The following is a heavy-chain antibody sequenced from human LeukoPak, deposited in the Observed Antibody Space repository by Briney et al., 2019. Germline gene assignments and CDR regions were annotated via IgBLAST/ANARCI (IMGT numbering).Heavy chain of an antibody. V-gene: IGHV1-69*04. Sequence: GASVKVSCKASGGTFSSYAISWVRQAPGQGLEWMGRIIPILGIANYAQKFQGRVTITADKSTSTAYMELSSLRSDDTAVYYCARVRYYYDSSGREVYYFDYWGQGTLVTVSS. CDR1: GGTFSSYA. D-gene: IGHD3-22*01. J-gene: IGHJ4*02. CDR3: ARVRYYYDSSGREVYYFDY. CDR2: IIPILGIA.